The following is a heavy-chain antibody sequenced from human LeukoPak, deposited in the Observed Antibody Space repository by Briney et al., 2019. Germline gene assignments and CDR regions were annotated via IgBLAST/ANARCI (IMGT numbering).Heavy chain of an antibody. V-gene: IGHV3-7*05. Sequence: GGSLRLSCAASGFTFTNYFMTWVRQAPGKGLEWVASINKDGSEKYYVASVKGRFTLSRDKAKNSLYLQMNSLRAEDTALYYCARGTTVTSFDYWGQGTLVTVSS. J-gene: IGHJ4*02. CDR1: GFTFTNYF. D-gene: IGHD4-17*01. CDR3: ARGTTVTSFDY. CDR2: INKDGSEK.